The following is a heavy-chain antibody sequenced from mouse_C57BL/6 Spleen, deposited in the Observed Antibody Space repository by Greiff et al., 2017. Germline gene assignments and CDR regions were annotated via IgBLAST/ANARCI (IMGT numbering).Heavy chain of an antibody. V-gene: IGHV5-4*03. CDR2: ISDGGSYT. CDR3: ARTSYYEGFAY. D-gene: IGHD2-4*01. Sequence: EVMLVESGGGLVKPGGSLKLSCAASGFTFSSYAMSWVRPTPEKRLEWVATISDGGSYTYYPDNVKGRFTISRDNAKNNLYLQMSHLKSEDTAMYYCARTSYYEGFAYWGQGTLVTVSA. J-gene: IGHJ3*01. CDR1: GFTFSSYA.